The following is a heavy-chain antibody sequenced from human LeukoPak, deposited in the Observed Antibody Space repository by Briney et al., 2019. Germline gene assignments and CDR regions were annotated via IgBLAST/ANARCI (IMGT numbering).Heavy chain of an antibody. Sequence: PEGSLRLSCAASGFTFSSYAMSWVRQAPGKGLEWVSAISGSGGSTYYADSVKGRFTISRDNSKNTLYLQMNSLRAEDTAIYYCAKTRNYDILTATEYDYWGQGTLVTVSS. D-gene: IGHD3-9*01. V-gene: IGHV3-23*01. CDR1: GFTFSSYA. J-gene: IGHJ4*02. CDR2: ISGSGGST. CDR3: AKTRNYDILTATEYDY.